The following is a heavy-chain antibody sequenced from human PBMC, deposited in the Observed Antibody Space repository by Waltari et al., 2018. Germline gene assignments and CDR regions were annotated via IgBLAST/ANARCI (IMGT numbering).Heavy chain of an antibody. V-gene: IGHV3-7*04. J-gene: IGHJ3*02. CDR3: ARDPLTIFGVVDAFDI. CDR2: IKQDGSEK. CDR1: GFTFSSYR. D-gene: IGHD3-3*01. Sequence: EVQLVESGGGLVQPGGSLRLSCAASGFTFSSYRMRWVRQAPGKGLEWVANIKQDGSEKYYVDSVKGRFTISRDNAKNSLYLQMNSLRAEDTAVYYCARDPLTIFGVVDAFDIWGQGTMVTVSS.